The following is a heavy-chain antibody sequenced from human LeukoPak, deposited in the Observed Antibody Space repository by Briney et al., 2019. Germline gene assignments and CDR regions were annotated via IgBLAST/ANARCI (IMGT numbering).Heavy chain of an antibody. CDR3: ARVGRTGPYYYDSSGYWFDP. J-gene: IGHJ5*02. D-gene: IGHD3-22*01. Sequence: SETLSLTCAVYGGSFSGYYWSWIRQPPGKGLEWIGEINHSGSTNYNPSLKSRVTISVDTSKNQFTLKPSSVTAADTAVYYCARVGRTGPYYYDSSGYWFDPWGQGTLVTVSS. CDR2: INHSGST. CDR1: GGSFSGYY. V-gene: IGHV4-34*01.